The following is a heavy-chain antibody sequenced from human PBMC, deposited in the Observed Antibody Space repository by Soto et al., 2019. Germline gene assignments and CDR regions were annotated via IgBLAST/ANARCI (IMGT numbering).Heavy chain of an antibody. J-gene: IGHJ4*02. CDR3: ARETFDDILTGPPVYFDY. D-gene: IGHD3-9*01. Sequence: GGSLRLSCAASGFTFSSYGMHWVRQAPGKGLEWVAVIWYDGSNKYYADSVKGRFTISRDNSKNTLYLQMNSLRAEDTAVYYCARETFDDILTGPPVYFDYWGQGTLVTVSS. V-gene: IGHV3-33*01. CDR1: GFTFSSYG. CDR2: IWYDGSNK.